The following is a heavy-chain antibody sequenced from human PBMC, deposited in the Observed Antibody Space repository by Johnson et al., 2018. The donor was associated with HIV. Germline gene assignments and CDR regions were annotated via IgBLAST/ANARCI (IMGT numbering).Heavy chain of an antibody. J-gene: IGHJ3*02. V-gene: IGHV3-30*03. CDR3: ARQHYYDSSGQGGVLDI. CDR1: GFTLSHYG. D-gene: IGHD3-22*01. CDR2: ISYDGSNE. Sequence: QVQLVESGGGLVQPGGSVRLSCAASGFTLSHYGMHWVRQAPGKGLEWVALISYDGSNEYYADSVKGRFTISRDNSKNSLYMEMNNLRVEDTAFYYCARQHYYDSSGQGGVLDIWGQGTMVTVSS.